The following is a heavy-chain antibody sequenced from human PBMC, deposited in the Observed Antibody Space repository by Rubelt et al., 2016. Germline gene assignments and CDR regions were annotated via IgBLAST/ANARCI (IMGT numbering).Heavy chain of an antibody. D-gene: IGHD2-15*01. J-gene: IGHJ5*02. CDR1: GYTFTSYY. V-gene: IGHV1-46*01. CDR2: INPSGGST. Sequence: QVQLVQSGAEVKKPGASVKVSCKASGYTFTSYYMHWVRQAPGQELEWMGIINPSGGSTSYAQKFQGRVTMTRDTSTSTVYMELSSLRSVEPAVYYCARDATVIVGSSYCSGGSCKPHYWFDPWGQGTLVTVSS. CDR3: ARDATVIVGSSYCSGGSCKPHYWFDP.